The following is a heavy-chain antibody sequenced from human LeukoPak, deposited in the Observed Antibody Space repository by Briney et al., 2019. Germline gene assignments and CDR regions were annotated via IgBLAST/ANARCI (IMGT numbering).Heavy chain of an antibody. D-gene: IGHD2-15*01. CDR3: ATRYCSGGSCRFDY. Sequence: PSETLSLTCTVSGGSLSSGSFYWGWARQPPGRGLEWLGYIYYSGSTNYNPSLKSRVTTSVDTSKSQFSLKLSSVAAADTAVYYCATRYCSGGSCRFDYWGQGTLVTVSS. J-gene: IGHJ4*02. CDR1: GGSLSSGSFY. V-gene: IGHV4-61*01. CDR2: IYYSGST.